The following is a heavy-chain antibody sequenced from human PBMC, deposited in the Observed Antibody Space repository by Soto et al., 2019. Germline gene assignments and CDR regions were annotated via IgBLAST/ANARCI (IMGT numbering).Heavy chain of an antibody. V-gene: IGHV4-59*01. CDR1: GGSISSYY. CDR2: IYYSGST. CDR3: ARALVGAKVRFDP. J-gene: IGHJ5*02. Sequence: QGQLQESGPGLVKPSETLSLTCTVSGGSISSYYWSWIRQPPGKGLEWIGYIYYSGSTNYNPSLKSRVTISVDTSKNQFSLKLSSVTAADTAVYYCARALVGAKVRFDPWGQGTLVTVSS. D-gene: IGHD1-26*01.